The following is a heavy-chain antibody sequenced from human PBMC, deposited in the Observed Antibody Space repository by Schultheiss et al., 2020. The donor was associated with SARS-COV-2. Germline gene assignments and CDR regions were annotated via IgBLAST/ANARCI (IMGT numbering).Heavy chain of an antibody. V-gene: IGHV1-2*02. D-gene: IGHD5-24*01. CDR3: ARHVGRDGYQFDY. CDR2: INPNSGGT. CDR1: GGTFSSYT. Sequence: ASVKVSCKASGGTFSSYTISWERQAPGQGLEWMGWINPNSGGTNYAQKFQGRVTMTRDTSISTAYMELSRLRSDDTAVYYCARHVGRDGYQFDYWGQGTLVTVSS. J-gene: IGHJ4*02.